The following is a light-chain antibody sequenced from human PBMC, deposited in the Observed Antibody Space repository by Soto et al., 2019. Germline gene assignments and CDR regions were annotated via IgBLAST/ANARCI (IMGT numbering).Light chain of an antibody. V-gene: IGKV1-39*01. CDR1: QSISSY. CDR3: QQSYSTPRT. J-gene: IGKJ1*01. CDR2: AAS. Sequence: DIQMTQSPSSLSASVGDRVTITCRASQSISSYLNGYQQKPGKAPKLLIYAASSLKSGVPSRFSGSGSGTDFTLTISSLQPEDFATYYCQQSYSTPRTFGQGNKVEIK.